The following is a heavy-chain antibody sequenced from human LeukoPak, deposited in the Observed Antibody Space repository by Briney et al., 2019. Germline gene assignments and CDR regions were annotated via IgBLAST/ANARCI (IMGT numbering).Heavy chain of an antibody. CDR2: INDSGRT. CDR1: GGSFSNYY. CDR3: ARRWNYGRNYYIDV. Sequence: PSETLSLTCAVYGGSFSNYYWSWIRQPPGKGLEWIGEINDSGRTNYNPSLMSRVTVSVDTSKKQFSPRLTSVTATDTAVYYCARRWNYGRNYYIDVWGKGATVSVSS. D-gene: IGHD1-7*01. V-gene: IGHV4-34*01. J-gene: IGHJ6*03.